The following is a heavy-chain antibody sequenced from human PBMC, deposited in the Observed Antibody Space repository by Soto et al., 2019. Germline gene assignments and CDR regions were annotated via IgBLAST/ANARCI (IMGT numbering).Heavy chain of an antibody. CDR2: GSHTGSR. V-gene: IGHV4-31*03. D-gene: IGHD4-17*01. CDR1: GASINTGGFY. J-gene: IGHJ4*02. CDR3: ARVKVTTESFDS. Sequence: LSLTCSVSGASINTGGFYWSWVRQFPGKGLDWIGYGSHTGSRYLNPSLRSRITISLDTPNNQFPLRLTSVTAADTAGYYCARVKVTTESFDSWGQGSLVTVSS.